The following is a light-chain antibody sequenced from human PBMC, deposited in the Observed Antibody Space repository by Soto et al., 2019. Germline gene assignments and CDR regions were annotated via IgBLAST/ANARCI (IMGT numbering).Light chain of an antibody. Sequence: QSALTQPRSVSGSPGQSVTISCTGTSSDVGAYNYVSWYQQNPGEAPKLMIYDVSKRPSGVPDRFSGSKSGNTASLTISGLQAEDEADYYCCSYAGSYTWVFGGGTKLTVL. CDR1: SSDVGAYNY. J-gene: IGLJ3*02. V-gene: IGLV2-11*01. CDR3: CSYAGSYTWV. CDR2: DVS.